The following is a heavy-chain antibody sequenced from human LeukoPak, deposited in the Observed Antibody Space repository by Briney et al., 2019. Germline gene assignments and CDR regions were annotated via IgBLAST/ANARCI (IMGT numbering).Heavy chain of an antibody. Sequence: SETLSLTCTVSGGSISSYYWSWIRQPPGKGLEWIGYIYYSGSTNYNPSLKSRVTISVDTSKNQFSLKLSSVTAADTAVYYCAREEGSGSRALGDAFDIWGQGTMVTVSS. V-gene: IGHV4-59*01. CDR1: GGSISSYY. CDR2: IYYSGST. D-gene: IGHD3-10*01. J-gene: IGHJ3*02. CDR3: AREEGSGSRALGDAFDI.